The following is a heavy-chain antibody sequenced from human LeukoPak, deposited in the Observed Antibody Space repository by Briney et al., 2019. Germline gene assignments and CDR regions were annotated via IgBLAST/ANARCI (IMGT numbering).Heavy chain of an antibody. J-gene: IGHJ2*01. CDR2: ISSSSSTI. V-gene: IGHV3-48*02. D-gene: IGHD4-23*01. CDR3: AKNNDYGGSYWYFDL. CDR1: GFTFSSYS. Sequence: PGGSLRLSCAASGFTFSSYSMNWVRQAPGKGLEWVSYISSSSSTIYYADSVKGRFTISRDSSKNTLYLQMSSLRDEDTAVYYCAKNNDYGGSYWYFDLWGRGTLVTVSS.